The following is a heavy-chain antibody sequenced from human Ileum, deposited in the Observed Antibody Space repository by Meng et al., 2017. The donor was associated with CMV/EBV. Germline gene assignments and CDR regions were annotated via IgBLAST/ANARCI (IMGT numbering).Heavy chain of an antibody. J-gene: IGHJ4*02. CDR1: GYTFTTYA. CDR2: INTNTGNP. CDR3: ARTGYCAGGRCDKFDY. V-gene: IGHV7-4-1*02. Sequence: SGYTFTTYARNWVREAPGHGLEWMGWINTNTGNPTYVQGFTGRFVFSLDTSVSTTYLQISSLKAEDTAVYYCARTGYCAGGRCDKFDYWGQGTLVTVSS. D-gene: IGHD2-15*01.